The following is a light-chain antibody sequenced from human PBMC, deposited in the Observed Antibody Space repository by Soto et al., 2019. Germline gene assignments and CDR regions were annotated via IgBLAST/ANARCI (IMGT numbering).Light chain of an antibody. V-gene: IGKV3-20*01. J-gene: IGKJ4*01. CDR3: QRYGSVVLT. CDR1: QSVRSSY. CDR2: GAS. Sequence: EIVLTQSPGTLSLSPGERATLSCRASQSVRSSYLAWYQQKPGQAPRLLIYGASSRATDIPDRFSGSGSGTDFTSTISRLEPEDFAVYYCQRYGSVVLTFGGGTKVEIK.